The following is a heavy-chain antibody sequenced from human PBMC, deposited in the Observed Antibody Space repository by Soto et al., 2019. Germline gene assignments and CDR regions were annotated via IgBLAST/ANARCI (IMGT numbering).Heavy chain of an antibody. CDR2: INPSGDST. CDR3: ARVPRNYDSSGYYYMAFSV. D-gene: IGHD3-22*01. CDR1: GYTFTSYY. V-gene: IGHV1-46*01. Sequence: ASVKVSCKASGYTFTSYYMHWVRQAPGQGLEWMGIINPSGDSTSYAQKFQGRVTMTRDTSTSTVYMELSSLRSEDTAVYYCARVPRNYDSSGYYYMAFSVWGQGTTVTVS. J-gene: IGHJ6*02.